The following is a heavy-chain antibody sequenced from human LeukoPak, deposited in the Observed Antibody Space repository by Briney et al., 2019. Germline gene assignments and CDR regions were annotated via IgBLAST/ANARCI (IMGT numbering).Heavy chain of an antibody. J-gene: IGHJ4*02. V-gene: IGHV1-2*02. CDR2: INPNSGGT. Sequence: GASVKVSCKTSGYTFTGYYMHWVRQAPGQGLEWMGWINPNSGGTNYAQKFQGRVTMTRDTSISTAYMELSRLRSDDTAVYYCARDGDYYDSSGYFYYFDYWGQGTLATVSS. CDR1: GYTFTGYY. D-gene: IGHD3-22*01. CDR3: ARDGDYYDSSGYFYYFDY.